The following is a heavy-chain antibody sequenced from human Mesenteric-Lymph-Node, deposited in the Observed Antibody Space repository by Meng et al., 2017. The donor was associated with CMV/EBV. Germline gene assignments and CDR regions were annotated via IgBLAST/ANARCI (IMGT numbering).Heavy chain of an antibody. CDR2: INSDGSST. CDR1: GFTFSNSW. V-gene: IGHV3-74*01. J-gene: IGHJ6*01. CDR3: AKDIGVRYYYYAMDV. Sequence: GESLKISCAASGFTFSNSWMHWVRQAPGKGLVWVSHINSDGSSTTYADSVKGRLTISRDNAKNTLYLQMNSLRTEDTALYYCAKDIGVRYYYYAMDVWGQGTTVTVSS. D-gene: IGHD3-10*01.